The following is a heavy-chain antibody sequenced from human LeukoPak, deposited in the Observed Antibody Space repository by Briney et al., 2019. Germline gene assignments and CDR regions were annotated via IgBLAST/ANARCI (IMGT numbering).Heavy chain of an antibody. Sequence: ASVKVSCKASGYTFTGYYMHWVRQAPGQGLEWXXXXXPNSGGTNYAQKFQGRVTMTRDTSISTAYMELSRLRSDDTAVYYCAREEVEYYYDSSGYLIDYWGQGTLVTVSS. CDR1: GYTFTGYY. CDR3: AREEVEYYYDSSGYLIDY. V-gene: IGHV1-2*02. D-gene: IGHD3-22*01. CDR2: XXPNSGGT. J-gene: IGHJ4*02.